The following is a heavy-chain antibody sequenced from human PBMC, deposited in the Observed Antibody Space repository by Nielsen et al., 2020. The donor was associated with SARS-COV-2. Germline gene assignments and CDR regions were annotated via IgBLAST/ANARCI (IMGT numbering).Heavy chain of an antibody. Sequence: GESLKISCAASGFTFSSYGMHWVRQAPGKGLEWVAVISYDGSNKYYADSVKGRFTISRDNSKNTLYLQMNSLRAEDTAVYYCAKDIETYYYYGMDVWGQGTTVTVSS. CDR3: AKDIETYYYYGMDV. V-gene: IGHV3-30*18. CDR2: ISYDGSNK. J-gene: IGHJ6*02. CDR1: GFTFSSYG.